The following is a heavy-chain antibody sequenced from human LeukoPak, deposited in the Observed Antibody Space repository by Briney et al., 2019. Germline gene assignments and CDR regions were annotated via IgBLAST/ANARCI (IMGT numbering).Heavy chain of an antibody. CDR2: IFYSGSA. D-gene: IGHD2-21*02. J-gene: IGHJ5*02. Sequence: SETLSLTCIVSGDSNSSTSYYWAWIRQPPGKGLEWIGMIFYSGSAYYTPSLRGRVTLSVDTSRNQFSLNLISVTAADTGVYFCARQQSDTSLFDPWGQGTLATVSS. CDR3: ARQQSDTSLFDP. CDR1: GDSNSSTSYY. V-gene: IGHV4-39*01.